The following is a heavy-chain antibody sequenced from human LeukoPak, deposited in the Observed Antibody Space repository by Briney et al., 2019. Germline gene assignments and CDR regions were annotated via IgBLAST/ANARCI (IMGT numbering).Heavy chain of an antibody. CDR3: WYCSGVSPWGY. J-gene: IGHJ4*02. V-gene: IGHV4-34*01. D-gene: IGHD2-15*01. CDR1: GGSFSGYY. Sequence: PSETLSLTCAVYGGSFSGYYWSWIRQPPGKGLEWIGEINHSGSTNYNPSLKSRVTISVDTSKNQFSLKLSSVTAADTAVYYCWYCSGVSPWGYWGQGTLVTVSS. CDR2: INHSGST.